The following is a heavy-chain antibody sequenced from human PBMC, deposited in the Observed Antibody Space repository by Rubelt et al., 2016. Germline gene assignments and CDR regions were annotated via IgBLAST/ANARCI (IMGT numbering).Heavy chain of an antibody. CDR3: AGRFEYSSSWYGDYYFDS. CDR2: INHSGST. V-gene: IGHV4-34*01. J-gene: IGHJ4*02. CDR1: GGSFSGYY. D-gene: IGHD6-13*01. Sequence: QVQLQQWGAGLLKPSETLSLTCAVYGGSFSGYYWSWIRQPPGKGLEWIGEINHSGSTNYNPSLKSRVTISVDTSKNQFSLKLSSVTAADTAVDYCAGRFEYSSSWYGDYYFDSWGQGTLVTVSS.